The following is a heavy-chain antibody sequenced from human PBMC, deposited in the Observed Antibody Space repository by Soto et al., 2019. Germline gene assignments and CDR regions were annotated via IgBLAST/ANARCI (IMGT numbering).Heavy chain of an antibody. Sequence: QVQLQESGPELVKPSGTLSLTCAVSGGSIASSDWWNWVRQTPEKGLEWIGEIFHEGNIIYNTSHNSPVTIPVDMSKDPLSQEFTSVTAADTALYYCAKDHPSGNSWSFDYWGQGTLVTVSS. V-gene: IGHV4-4*02. J-gene: IGHJ4*02. CDR3: AKDHPSGNSWSFDY. D-gene: IGHD6-13*01. CDR1: GGSIASSDW. CDR2: IFHEGNI.